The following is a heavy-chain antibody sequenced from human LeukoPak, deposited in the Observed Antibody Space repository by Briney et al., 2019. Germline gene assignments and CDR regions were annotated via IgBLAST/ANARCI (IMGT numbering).Heavy chain of an antibody. D-gene: IGHD3-22*01. Sequence: AGGSLRLSCAASGFTFSSYGMPWVRQAPGKGLEWVAVISYDGSNKYYADSVKGRFTISRDNSKNTLYLQMNSLRAEDTAVYYCAKGPYDSSGYYFDYWGQGTLVTVSS. CDR1: GFTFSSYG. V-gene: IGHV3-30*18. J-gene: IGHJ4*02. CDR3: AKGPYDSSGYYFDY. CDR2: ISYDGSNK.